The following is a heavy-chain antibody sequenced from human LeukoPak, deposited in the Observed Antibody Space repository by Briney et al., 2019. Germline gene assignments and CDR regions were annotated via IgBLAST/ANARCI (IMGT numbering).Heavy chain of an antibody. CDR3: AKFGSGSSGGWFDC. V-gene: IGHV3-30*02. CDR1: GFTFSSYG. CDR2: IRYDGSNK. J-gene: IGHJ4*02. D-gene: IGHD3-10*01. Sequence: PGGSLRLSCAASGFTFSSYGMHWVRQAPGKGLEWVAFIRYDGSNKYYADSVKGRFTISRDNSKNTLYLQMNSLRAEDTAVYYCAKFGSGSSGGWFDCWGQGTLVTVSS.